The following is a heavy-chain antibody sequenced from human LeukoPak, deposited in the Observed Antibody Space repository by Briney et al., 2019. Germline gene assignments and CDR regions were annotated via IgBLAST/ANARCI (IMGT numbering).Heavy chain of an antibody. Sequence: SSETLSLTCTVSGYSISSNYYWGWIRQPPGKGLEWIGSIYYSGSTYYNPSLKSRVTISVDTSKNQFSLKLSSVTAADTAVYYCARARRVPAASVDYWGQGTLVTVSS. CDR2: IYYSGST. J-gene: IGHJ4*02. CDR3: ARARRVPAASVDY. D-gene: IGHD2-2*01. V-gene: IGHV4-38-2*02. CDR1: GYSISSNYY.